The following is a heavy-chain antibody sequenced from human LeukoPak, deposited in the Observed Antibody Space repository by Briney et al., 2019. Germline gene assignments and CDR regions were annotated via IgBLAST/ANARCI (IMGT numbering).Heavy chain of an antibody. CDR1: GFTFSSYA. D-gene: IGHD3-3*01. CDR3: ASILYYDFWSGYHPFDY. J-gene: IGHJ4*02. Sequence: GGSLRLSCAASGFTFSSYAMSWVRQAPGKGLEWVSAISGSGGSTYYADSVKGRFTISRDNAKNSLYLQMNSLRAEDTAVYYCASILYYDFWSGYHPFDYWGQGTLVTVSS. CDR2: ISGSGGST. V-gene: IGHV3-23*01.